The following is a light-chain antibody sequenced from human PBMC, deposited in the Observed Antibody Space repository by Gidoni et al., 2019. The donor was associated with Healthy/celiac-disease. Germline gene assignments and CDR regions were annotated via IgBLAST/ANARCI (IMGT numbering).Light chain of an antibody. Sequence: QSALTPPASVSGSPGRSIPISCTGTSSDVGGYNYVSWNQQHPGKAPKLMIYDVSKRPSGVSNRFSGSKSGNTASLTIPGLQAEDEADYYCSSYTSSSTWVFGGGTKLTVL. V-gene: IGLV2-14*01. CDR1: SSDVGGYNY. CDR3: SSYTSSSTWV. CDR2: DVS. J-gene: IGLJ3*02.